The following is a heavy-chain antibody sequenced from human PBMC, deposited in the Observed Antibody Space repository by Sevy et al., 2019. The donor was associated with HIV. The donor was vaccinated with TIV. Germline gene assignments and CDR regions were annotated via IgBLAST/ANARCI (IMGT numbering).Heavy chain of an antibody. CDR1: GFSFKNVW. CDR2: AKRKSDGGSI. D-gene: IGHD1-26*01. Sequence: GGSLRLSCAGSGFSFKNVWMTWVRQTPGKGLEWVGHAKRKSDGGSIDYGSPVNGRFTISRDDSNDMLYLQMSSLKTEYTAVYYCATVLGAGAAGAFEIWGQGTMVTVSS. V-gene: IGHV3-15*01. CDR3: ATVLGAGAAGAFEI. J-gene: IGHJ3*02.